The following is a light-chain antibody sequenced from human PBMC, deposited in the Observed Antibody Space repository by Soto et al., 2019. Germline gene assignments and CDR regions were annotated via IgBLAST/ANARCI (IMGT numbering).Light chain of an antibody. V-gene: IGKV3D-15*01. CDR2: GAS. Sequence: EIVMTQSPATLSVSPGERATLSCRASQSVSSNLAWYQQKPGQAPRLFIYGASTRATGIPARFSGSGSGTEFTLTISSLQSGDFAVYSCQQYNNWPFTFGPGTKVDIK. CDR3: QQYNNWPFT. CDR1: QSVSSN. J-gene: IGKJ3*01.